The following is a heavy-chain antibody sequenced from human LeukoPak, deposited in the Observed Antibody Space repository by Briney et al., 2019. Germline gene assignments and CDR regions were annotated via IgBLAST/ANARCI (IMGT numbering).Heavy chain of an antibody. V-gene: IGHV1-18*04. CDR1: GYTFTGYY. Sequence: GASVKVSCKASGYTFTGYYMHWVRQAPGQGLEWMGWISAYNGDTNYAQKLQGRVTMTTDTSTSTAYMELRSLRSDDTAVYYCARARRAAAGREIDYWGQGTLVTVSS. D-gene: IGHD6-13*01. CDR2: ISAYNGDT. CDR3: ARARRAAAGREIDY. J-gene: IGHJ4*02.